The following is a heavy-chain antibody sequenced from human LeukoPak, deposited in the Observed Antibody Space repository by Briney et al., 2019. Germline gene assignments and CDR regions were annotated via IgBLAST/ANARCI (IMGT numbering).Heavy chain of an antibody. J-gene: IGHJ4*02. CDR2: ISTYSDNT. D-gene: IGHD1-26*01. CDR1: GYTFTTYG. Sequence: ASVKVSCKASGYTFTTYGISWVRQAPGQGLEWMGWISTYSDNTIYAQKLQGRVTMTTDTSTNTAYMELRSLRSDDTAVYYCARIIVGAHLEYWGQGTLVTVSS. CDR3: ARIIVGAHLEY. V-gene: IGHV1-18*01.